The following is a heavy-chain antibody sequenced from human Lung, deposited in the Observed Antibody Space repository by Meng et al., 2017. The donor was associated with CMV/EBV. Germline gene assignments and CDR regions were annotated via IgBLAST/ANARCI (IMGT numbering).Heavy chain of an antibody. CDR2: IIPNSGTA. CDR1: GDTFTSYS. CDR3: TPQQIKFGTGED. J-gene: IGHJ4*02. D-gene: IGHD3-10*01. V-gene: IGHV1-2*02. Sequence: ASVKVSCKASGDTFTSYSINWVRQAPGQGLEWMGGIIPNSGTANYAQKFQGRVTMTRDASISTVYMELRRLRSDDTAVYYCTPQQIKFGTGEDWGQGTLVTVSS.